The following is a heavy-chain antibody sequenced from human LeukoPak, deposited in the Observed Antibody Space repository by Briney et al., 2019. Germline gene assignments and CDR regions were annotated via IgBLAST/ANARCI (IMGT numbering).Heavy chain of an antibody. CDR1: DGSISNYY. J-gene: IGHJ5*02. CDR2: IYTSGTT. CDR3: ARSLKMTYSWLDP. D-gene: IGHD4-11*01. Sequence: SETLSLTCTVSDGSISNYYWNWIRQPAGKGLEWIGRIYTSGTTNYNPSLKTRVTISLDKSKNQFSLKLSSVTAADAAVYYCARSLKMTYSWLDPWGQGAQVTVSS. V-gene: IGHV4-4*07.